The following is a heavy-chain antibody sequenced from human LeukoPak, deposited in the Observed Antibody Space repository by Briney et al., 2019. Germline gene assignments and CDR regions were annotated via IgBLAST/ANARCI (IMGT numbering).Heavy chain of an antibody. CDR2: ISSSSSYI. D-gene: IGHD6-6*01. CDR3: ARESEYSTNAFDY. CDR1: GFTFSSYS. Sequence: GSLRLSCAASGFTFSSYSMNWVRQAPGKGLEWVSSISSSSSYIHYADSVKGRFTTSRDNAKNSLYLQMNSLRAEDTAVYYCARESEYSTNAFDYWGQGTLVTVSS. V-gene: IGHV3-21*01. J-gene: IGHJ4*02.